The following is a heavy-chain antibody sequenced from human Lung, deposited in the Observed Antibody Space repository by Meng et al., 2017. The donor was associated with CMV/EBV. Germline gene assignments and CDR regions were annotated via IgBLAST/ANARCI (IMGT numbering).Heavy chain of an antibody. Sequence: GGSLRLXXATSGFSFSDYWMAWVRQTPGKGLEWVANIKRDGSEKYYVDSVKGRFTVSRDNAKNSLHLQMRTLRAEDTAVYYCVTYYADIVLGPFDIWGQGTVVT. CDR3: VTYYADIVLGPFDI. V-gene: IGHV3-7*01. CDR2: IKRDGSEK. D-gene: IGHD2-15*01. CDR1: GFSFSDYW. J-gene: IGHJ3*02.